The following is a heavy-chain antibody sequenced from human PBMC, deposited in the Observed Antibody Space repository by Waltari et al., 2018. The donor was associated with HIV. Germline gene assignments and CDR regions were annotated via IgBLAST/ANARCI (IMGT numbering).Heavy chain of an antibody. J-gene: IGHJ6*02. D-gene: IGHD3-3*01. CDR3: AKELRFLSRYFGMDV. V-gene: IGHV3-30*02. CDR1: ELPFSSYG. Sequence: QVQLVESGGGVVQPGGSLRLSCAASELPFSSYGMHWVRQAPGKGLEWVAFIRHDGSNKDYADSVKGRFTITRDNPKNTLYLQMNSLRAEDTAMYYCAKELRFLSRYFGMDVWGQGTTVTVSS. CDR2: IRHDGSNK.